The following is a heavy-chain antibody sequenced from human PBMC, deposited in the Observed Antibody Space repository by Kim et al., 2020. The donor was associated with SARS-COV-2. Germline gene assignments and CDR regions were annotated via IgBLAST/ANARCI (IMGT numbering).Heavy chain of an antibody. CDR3: ARATITMSSPTGY. Sequence: YADTVKGRVTISRDNSKSTLYLQMNSLRAEDTAVYYCARATITMSSPTGYWGQGTLVTVSS. V-gene: IGHV3-30*01. D-gene: IGHD3-10*02. J-gene: IGHJ4*02.